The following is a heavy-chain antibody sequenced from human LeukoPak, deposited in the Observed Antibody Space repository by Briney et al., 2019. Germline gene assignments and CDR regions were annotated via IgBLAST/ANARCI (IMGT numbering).Heavy chain of an antibody. J-gene: IGHJ4*02. V-gene: IGHV3-33*06. CDR2: IWYDGSNK. Sequence: GGSLRLSCAASGFTFSNYAMYWVRQAPGKGLEWVTIIWYDGSNKNYADSVKGRFTISRDNSKNTLYLQMSSLRAEDTAVYYCGKDQNVAAAGIPYDYWGQGTLVTVSS. CDR1: GFTFSNYA. D-gene: IGHD6-13*01. CDR3: GKDQNVAAAGIPYDY.